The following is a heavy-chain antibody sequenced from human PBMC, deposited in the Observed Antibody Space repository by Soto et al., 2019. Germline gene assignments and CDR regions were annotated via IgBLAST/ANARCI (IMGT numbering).Heavy chain of an antibody. CDR1: GYTFTSYG. CDR2: ISGYNGNT. D-gene: IGHD1-1*01. CDR3: ARDLEARAYYHYGMDV. V-gene: IGHV1-18*01. Sequence: ASVKVSCKASGYTFTSYGISWVRQAPGQGLEWMGWISGYNGNTNYAQKFQGRVTMTTDTSTSTAYMELRSLRSDDTAVYYCARDLEARAYYHYGMDVWGQGTTVTVSS. J-gene: IGHJ6*02.